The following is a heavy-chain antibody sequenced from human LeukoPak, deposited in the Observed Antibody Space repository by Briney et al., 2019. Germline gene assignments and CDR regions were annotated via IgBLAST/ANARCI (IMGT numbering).Heavy chain of an antibody. CDR1: GYTFANYY. CDR2: IYAGDSDA. Sequence: GESLKISCKTSGYTFANYYIGWVRQMPGKGLEWMGIIYAGDSDAKYSPSFQGQVTISVDRSIRTAYLQWNSLKASDTAIYYCGKIPTEYIQEWGQGTLVTVSS. V-gene: IGHV5-51*01. J-gene: IGHJ1*01. CDR3: GKIPTEYIQE.